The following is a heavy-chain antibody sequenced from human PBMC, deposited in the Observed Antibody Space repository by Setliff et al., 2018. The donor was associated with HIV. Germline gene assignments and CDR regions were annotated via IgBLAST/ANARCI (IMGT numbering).Heavy chain of an antibody. CDR3: ATGKMVYFFDY. J-gene: IGHJ4*02. V-gene: IGHV1-3*01. D-gene: IGHD2-8*01. Sequence: ASVKVSCKSSGYNSSTYTLHWIRQTPGQTPEWMGWINPANGNTKYSQKLRGRLSIMKHTSARIAYMELSDLTSEDTAVYYCATGKMVYFFDYWGQGTPVTVSS. CDR2: INPANGNT. CDR1: GYNSSTYT.